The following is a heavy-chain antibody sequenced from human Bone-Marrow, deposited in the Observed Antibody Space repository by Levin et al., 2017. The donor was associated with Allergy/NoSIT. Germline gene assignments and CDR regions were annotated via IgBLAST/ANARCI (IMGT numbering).Heavy chain of an antibody. CDR1: GAPITNYY. Sequence: SETLSLTCSVSGAPITNYYWTWIRQSPGKGLEWIGDVYSSGTTMSSPSLKRRVTISIDTSKNQFSLKLDSVTAADTAVYFCTRDGAKGGGGDAFDIWDQGTMVTVSS. CDR3: TRDGAKGGGGDAFDI. J-gene: IGHJ3*02. D-gene: IGHD1-26*01. V-gene: IGHV4-59*12. CDR2: VYSSGTT.